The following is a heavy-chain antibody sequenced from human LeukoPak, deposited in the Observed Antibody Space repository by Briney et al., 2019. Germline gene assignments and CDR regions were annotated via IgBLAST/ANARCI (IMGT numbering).Heavy chain of an antibody. Sequence: SVKVSCKASGGTFSSYAISWVRQAPGQGLEWMGGIIPIFGTANYAQKFQGRVTITADESTSTAYMELSSLRSEDTAVYYCARIGRFLEWFNWFDPWGQGTLVTVSS. J-gene: IGHJ5*02. V-gene: IGHV1-69*13. CDR1: GGTFSSYA. CDR3: ARIGRFLEWFNWFDP. CDR2: IIPIFGTA. D-gene: IGHD3-3*01.